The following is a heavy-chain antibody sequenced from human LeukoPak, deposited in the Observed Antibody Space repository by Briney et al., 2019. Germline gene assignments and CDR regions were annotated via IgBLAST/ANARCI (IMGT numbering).Heavy chain of an antibody. D-gene: IGHD3-22*01. J-gene: IGHJ1*01. Sequence: GESLKISCKGSGFSFTSNWIGRVRQMPGKGLEWMGIIYPADSDTRYSPPFQGQVTISADTSINTAYLKWTSLKDSDTAMYYCARDLDSRFASWGQGPLVTVSS. CDR2: IYPADSDT. V-gene: IGHV5-51*01. CDR1: GFSFTSNW. CDR3: ARDLDSRFAS.